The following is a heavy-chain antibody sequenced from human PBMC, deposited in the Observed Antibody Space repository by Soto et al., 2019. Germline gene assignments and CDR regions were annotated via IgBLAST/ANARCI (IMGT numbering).Heavy chain of an antibody. CDR2: INTDGSST. V-gene: IGHV3-74*01. CDR3: ARGETRHSSLSVY. Sequence: EVQLVESGGGLVQPGGSLRLSCAASGFTFSSYWMHWVRQAPGKGLVWVSRINTDGSSTSYADSVKGRFTISRDNAENTLDLEIKSLTAEDTGVYYCARGETRHSSLSVYWGQGTLVTVAS. J-gene: IGHJ4*02. CDR1: GFTFSSYW. D-gene: IGHD3-22*01.